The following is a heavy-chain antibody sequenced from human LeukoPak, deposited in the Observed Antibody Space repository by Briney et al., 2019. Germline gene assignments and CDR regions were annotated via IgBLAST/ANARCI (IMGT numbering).Heavy chain of an antibody. V-gene: IGHV1-2*02. D-gene: IGHD2-8*01. CDR3: ARDRYCTNGVCYTNWFDR. CDR1: GYTFTGYY. CDR2: INPNSGGT. Sequence: ASVKVSCKASGYTFTGYYMHWVRQAPGQGLEWMGWINPNSGGTNYAQKFQGRVTMTRDTSISTAYMELSRLGSDDTAVYYCARDRYCTNGVCYTNWFDRWGQGTLVTVSS. J-gene: IGHJ5*02.